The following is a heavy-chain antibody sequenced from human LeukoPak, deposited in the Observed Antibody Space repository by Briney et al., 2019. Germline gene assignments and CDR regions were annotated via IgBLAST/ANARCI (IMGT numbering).Heavy chain of an antibody. J-gene: IGHJ4*02. Sequence: SETLSLTCTVSGGSISISNYYWGWLRQPPGKGLEWIGSFYYSGSTYYNPSLKSRVTISVDTSKSQFSLKLSSVTAADTAVYYCARKQWVMYYFDSWGQGTLVTVSS. CDR3: ARKQWVMYYFDS. CDR2: FYYSGST. V-gene: IGHV4-39*01. D-gene: IGHD6-19*01. CDR1: GGSISISNYY.